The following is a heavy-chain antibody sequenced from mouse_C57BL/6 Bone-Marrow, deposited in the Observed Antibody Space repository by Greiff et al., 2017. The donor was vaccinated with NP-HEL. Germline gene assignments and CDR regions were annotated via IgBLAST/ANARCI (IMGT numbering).Heavy chain of an antibody. CDR1: GFTFSSYA. CDR3: ARDDGYDEDWYFDV. V-gene: IGHV5-4*01. D-gene: IGHD2-2*01. J-gene: IGHJ1*03. CDR2: ISDGGSYT. Sequence: EVQLVQSGGGLVKPGGSLKLSCAASGFTFSSYAMSWVRQTPEKRLEWVATISDGGSYTYYPDNVKGRFTISRDNAKNNQYLQMSHLKSEDTAMYYCARDDGYDEDWYFDVWGTGTTVTVSS.